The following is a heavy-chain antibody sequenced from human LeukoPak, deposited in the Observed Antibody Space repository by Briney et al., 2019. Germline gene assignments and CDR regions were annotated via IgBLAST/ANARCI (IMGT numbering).Heavy chain of an antibody. CDR1: GGSISSGGYY. J-gene: IGHJ3*02. V-gene: IGHV4-30-2*01. D-gene: IGHD2-2*02. CDR2: IYHSGST. Sequence: PSETLSLTCTVSGGSISSGGYYWSWIRQPPGKGLEWIGYIYHSGSTYYNPSLKSRVTISVDRSKNQFSLKLSSVTAADTAVYYCATSYTVGPGLPIWGQGTMVTVSS. CDR3: ATSYTVGPGLPI.